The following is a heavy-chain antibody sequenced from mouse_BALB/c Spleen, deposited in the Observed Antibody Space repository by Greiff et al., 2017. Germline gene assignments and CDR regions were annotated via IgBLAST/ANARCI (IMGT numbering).Heavy chain of an antibody. Sequence: VQLQESAAELARPGASVKMSCKASGYTFTSYTMHWVKQRPGQGLEWIGYINPSSGYTEYNQKFKDKTTLTADKSSSTAYMQLSSLTSEDSAVYFCARAGIYDGYYDWYFDVWGAGTTVTVSS. J-gene: IGHJ1*01. CDR1: GYTFTSYT. V-gene: IGHV1-4*02. D-gene: IGHD2-3*01. CDR3: ARAGIYDGYYDWYFDV. CDR2: INPSSGYT.